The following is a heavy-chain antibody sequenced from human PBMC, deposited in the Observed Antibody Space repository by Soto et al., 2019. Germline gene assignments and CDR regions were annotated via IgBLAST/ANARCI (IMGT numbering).Heavy chain of an antibody. CDR3: AMVDVYVTPSPQDV. CDR2: INAYNGNT. CDR1: VYTFTSYG. V-gene: IGHV1-18*01. Sequence: GASVKVSCKASVYTFTSYGIGLVRQAPGQGLEWMGWINAYNGNTNYAQNLQGRVTLTTDTSTSTAYMELRSLRSNDTAVYYCAMVDVYVTPSPQDVWGQGTTVTVSS. D-gene: IGHD3-16*01. J-gene: IGHJ6*02.